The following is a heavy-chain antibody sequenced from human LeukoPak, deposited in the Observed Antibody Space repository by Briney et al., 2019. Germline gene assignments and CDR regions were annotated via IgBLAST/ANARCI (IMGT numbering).Heavy chain of an antibody. J-gene: IGHJ3*02. CDR3: ARGPYCGGDCYSDAFDI. CDR2: IYYSGST. V-gene: IGHV4-59*01. D-gene: IGHD2-21*02. Sequence: SETLSLTCTVSGGSISSYYWSWIRQPPGKGLEWIGYIYYSGSTNYNPSLKSRVTISVDTSKNQFSLKLSSVTAADTAVYYWARGPYCGGDCYSDAFDIWGQGTMVTVSS. CDR1: GGSISSYY.